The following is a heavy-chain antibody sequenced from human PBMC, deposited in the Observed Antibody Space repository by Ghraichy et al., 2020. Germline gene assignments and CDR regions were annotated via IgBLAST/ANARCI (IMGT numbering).Heavy chain of an antibody. J-gene: IGHJ3*02. V-gene: IGHV3-7*03. Sequence: GGSLRLSCAASGFSFSHYWMTWVRQAPGKGLEWVANINEDESEKHYVDSVKGRFTISRDNAKNSLYLQTSSLRAEDTAMYYCARVDGHYVSENYYGPVSAFEIWGQGTMVTVSS. CDR1: GFSFSHYW. D-gene: IGHD3-10*01. CDR2: INEDESEK. CDR3: ARVDGHYVSENYYGPVSAFEI.